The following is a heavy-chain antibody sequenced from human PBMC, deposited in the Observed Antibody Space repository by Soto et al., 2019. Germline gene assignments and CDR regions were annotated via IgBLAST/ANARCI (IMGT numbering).Heavy chain of an antibody. Sequence: QVQLVESGGGVVQPGRSLRLSCAASGFTFSSYGMHWVRQAPGKGLEWVAVIWYDGSNKYYADSVKGRFTISRDNSQNTLYLQMNSLRAEDTAVYYCAREAAELELRFHLYGMDVWGQGTTVTVSS. D-gene: IGHD1-7*01. CDR1: GFTFSSYG. CDR3: AREAAELELRFHLYGMDV. CDR2: IWYDGSNK. V-gene: IGHV3-33*01. J-gene: IGHJ6*02.